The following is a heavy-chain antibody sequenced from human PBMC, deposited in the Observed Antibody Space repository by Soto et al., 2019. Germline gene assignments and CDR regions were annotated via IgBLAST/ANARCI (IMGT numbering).Heavy chain of an antibody. CDR3: ARVGYDYIWGSYRYTGIFDY. CDR2: IKQDGSEK. CDR1: GFTFSGYW. V-gene: IGHV3-7*01. J-gene: IGHJ4*02. Sequence: EVQLVESGGGLVQPGGSLRLSCAASGFTFSGYWMSWVRQAPGKGLEWVATIKQDGSEKYYVDSVKGRFTISRDNAKNSLYLQMNSLRAEDTAVYYCARVGYDYIWGSYRYTGIFDYWGQGTLVTVSS. D-gene: IGHD3-16*02.